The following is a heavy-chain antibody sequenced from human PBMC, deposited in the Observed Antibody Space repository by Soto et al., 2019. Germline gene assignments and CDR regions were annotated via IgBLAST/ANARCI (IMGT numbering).Heavy chain of an antibody. V-gene: IGHV3-33*01. CDR3: GRDGALGDTAVVDS. J-gene: IGHJ4*02. D-gene: IGHD5-18*01. CDR2: IWYDGSNK. Sequence: QVQLVESGGGVVQPGKSLRLSCTASGFTFSTYGMHWVRQAPGKGLEWVAVIWYDGSNKYHGDSLKGRFTISRDNSKNTVYLLMNNLRAEATAVYYCGRDGALGDTAVVDSWGQGTLVTVSS. CDR1: GFTFSTYG.